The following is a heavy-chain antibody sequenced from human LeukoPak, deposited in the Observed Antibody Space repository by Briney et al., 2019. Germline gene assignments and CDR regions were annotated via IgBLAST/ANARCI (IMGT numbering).Heavy chain of an antibody. J-gene: IGHJ4*02. CDR2: ISYDGSNK. CDR1: GFTFSSYG. V-gene: IGHV3-30*18. D-gene: IGHD5-24*01. CDR3: AKDRDWYYFDY. Sequence: GGPLRLSCAASGFTFSSYGMHWVRQAPGKGLEWVAVISYDGSNKYYADSVKGRFTISRDNSKNTLYLQMNSLRAEDTAVYYCAKDRDWYYFDYWGQGTLVTVSS.